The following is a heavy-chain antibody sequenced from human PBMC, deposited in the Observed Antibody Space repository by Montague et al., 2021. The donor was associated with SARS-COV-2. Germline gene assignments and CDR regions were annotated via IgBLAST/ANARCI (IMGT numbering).Heavy chain of an antibody. J-gene: IGHJ6*02. D-gene: IGHD1-26*01. V-gene: IGHV2-70*01. CDR2: IDWDDAK. CDR3: ARIQAELGPNYYNGGMDV. CDR1: GFSLSTSAMC. Sequence: PALVKPTQPLTLTCTFSGFSLSTSAMCASWIRQPPGNALVWLALIDWDDAKYYSISLKTRLTISNATSNNQLLLTMTNMDPVDTATYYCARIQAELGPNYYNGGMDVWGQGTTVTVSS.